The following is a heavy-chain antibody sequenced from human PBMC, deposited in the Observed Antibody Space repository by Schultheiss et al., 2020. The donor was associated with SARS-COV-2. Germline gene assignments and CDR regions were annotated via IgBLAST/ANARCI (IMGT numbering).Heavy chain of an antibody. V-gene: IGHV3-23*01. J-gene: IGHJ6*02. D-gene: IGHD1-14*01. Sequence: GGSLRLSCAASGFTFSSYGMHWVRQAPGKGLEWVSAISGSGGSTYYADSVKGRFTISRDNSKNTLYLQMNSLRAEDTAVYYCARDGDPTGENYYYYYGMDVWGQGTTVTVSS. CDR3: ARDGDPTGENYYYYYGMDV. CDR1: GFTFSSYG. CDR2: ISGSGGST.